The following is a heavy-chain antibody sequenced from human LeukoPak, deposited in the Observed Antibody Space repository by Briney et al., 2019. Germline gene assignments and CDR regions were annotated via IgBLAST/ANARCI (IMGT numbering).Heavy chain of an antibody. V-gene: IGHV3-48*03. CDR3: ASSRDGYNLLYY. J-gene: IGHJ4*02. CDR1: GFTFSNYE. Sequence: GGSLRLSCAASGFTFSNYEMNWDRQAPGEGLEWVSYISGSGHTIYYADSVKGRFTISRDNARNSLYLQMNSLRAEDTATYYCASSRDGYNLLYYWGQGTLVTVSS. CDR2: ISGSGHTI. D-gene: IGHD5-24*01.